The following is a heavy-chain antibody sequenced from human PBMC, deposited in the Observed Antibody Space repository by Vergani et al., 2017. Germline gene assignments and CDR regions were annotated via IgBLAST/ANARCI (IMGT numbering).Heavy chain of an antibody. D-gene: IGHD2-2*02. J-gene: IGHJ5*02. CDR2: MNPNSGNT. V-gene: IGHV1-8*02. CDR1: GYTFTSYY. Sequence: QVQLVQSGAEVKKPGASVKVSCKASGYTFTSYYMHWVRQAPGQGLEWMGWMNPNSGNTGYAQKFQGRVTMTRNTSISTAYMELSSLRSEDTAVYYCARVVVPAAIGPGFDPWGQGTLVTVSS. CDR3: ARVVVPAAIGPGFDP.